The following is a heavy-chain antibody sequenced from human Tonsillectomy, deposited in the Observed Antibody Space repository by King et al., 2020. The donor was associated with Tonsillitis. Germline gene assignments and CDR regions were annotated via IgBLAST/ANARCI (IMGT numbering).Heavy chain of an antibody. J-gene: IGHJ4*02. Sequence: VQLVQSGGGSVQPGGSLRLSCAASGFTFSTFAMSWVRQAAGKGLEWVSTISARDGSTYYADSVKGRFTISRDICNNALYLQMNSLRADDTAVYYCAKDLGSSGVGATLGDWGLGTLVTVSS. CDR1: GFTFSTFA. D-gene: IGHD1-26*01. CDR3: AKDLGSSGVGATLGD. V-gene: IGHV3-23*04. CDR2: ISARDGST.